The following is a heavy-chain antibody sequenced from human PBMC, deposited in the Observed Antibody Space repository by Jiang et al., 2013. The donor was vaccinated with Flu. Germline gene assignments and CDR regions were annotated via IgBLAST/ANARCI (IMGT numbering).Heavy chain of an antibody. J-gene: IGHJ5*02. V-gene: IGHV3-30-3*01. Sequence: GKGLEWVAVISYDGSNKYYADSVKGRFTISRDNSKNTLYLQMNSLRAEDTAVYYCARSYCSSTSCYSYNWFDPWGQGTLVTVSS. CDR3: ARSYCSSTSCYSYNWFDP. D-gene: IGHD2-2*01. CDR2: ISYDGSNK.